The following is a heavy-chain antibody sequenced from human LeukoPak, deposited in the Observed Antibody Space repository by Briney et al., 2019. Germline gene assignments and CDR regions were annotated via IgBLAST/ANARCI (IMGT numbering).Heavy chain of an antibody. D-gene: IGHD6-13*01. Sequence: ASVTVSFTASGYIFTDYDINWVRQAAGQGLEWMGWMSPNNGATGYAQKFQGRVTMTRDTSISTAYMELSSLRSEDAAVYYCTRAPPQSSTSDYWGRGTLVTVSS. J-gene: IGHJ4*02. V-gene: IGHV1-8*01. CDR3: TRAPPQSSTSDY. CDR1: GYIFTDYD. CDR2: MSPNNGAT.